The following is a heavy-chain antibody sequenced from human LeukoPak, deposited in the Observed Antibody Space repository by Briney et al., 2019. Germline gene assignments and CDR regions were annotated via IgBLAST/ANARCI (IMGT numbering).Heavy chain of an antibody. CDR3: AKDVNYDSSGYYSTHFDY. J-gene: IGHJ4*02. CDR1: GFTFSGYG. V-gene: IGHV3-30*18. Sequence: PGGSLRLSCAASGFTFSGYGMHWVRQAPGKGLEWVAVISYDGSNKYYADSVKGRFTISRDNSKNTLYLQMNSLRAEDTAVYYCAKDVNYDSSGYYSTHFDYWGQGTLVTVSS. CDR2: ISYDGSNK. D-gene: IGHD3-22*01.